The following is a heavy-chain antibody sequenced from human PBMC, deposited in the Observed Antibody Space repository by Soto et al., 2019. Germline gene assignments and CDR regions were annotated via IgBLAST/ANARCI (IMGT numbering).Heavy chain of an antibody. CDR1: GFSLSTSGVG. CDR2: IYWDDDK. D-gene: IGHD3-10*01. V-gene: IGHV2-5*02. Sequence: QITLKESGPPLVKPTQTLTLTCTFSGFSLSTSGVGVGWIRQPPGKALEWLALIYWDDDKRYSPSLKSRLTITKDTSKNQVVLTMTNMDPVDTATYYCARPITMVRGAYLSVWFDPWGQGTLVTVSS. J-gene: IGHJ5*02. CDR3: ARPITMVRGAYLSVWFDP.